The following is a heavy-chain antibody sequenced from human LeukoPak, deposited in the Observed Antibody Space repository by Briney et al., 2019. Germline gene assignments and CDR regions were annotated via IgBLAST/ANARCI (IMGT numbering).Heavy chain of an antibody. CDR2: IYYSGST. J-gene: IGHJ4*02. Sequence: SETLSLTCTVSGVSISSSSYYWGWIRQPPGKGLEWIGSIYYSGSTYYNASLKSRVTISVDTSKNQFSLKLSSVTAADTAIYYCARRPGYYYGSGSYYNTYYYFDYWGQGTLVTVSS. V-gene: IGHV4-39*01. D-gene: IGHD3-10*01. CDR1: GVSISSSSYY. CDR3: ARRPGYYYGSGSYYNTYYYFDY.